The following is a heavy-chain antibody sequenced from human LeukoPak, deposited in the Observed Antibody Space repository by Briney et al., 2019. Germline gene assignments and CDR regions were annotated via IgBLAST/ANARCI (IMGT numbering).Heavy chain of an antibody. V-gene: IGHV1-46*01. Sequence: ASVKVSCKASGYTFTSYYIHWVRQAPGQGLEWMGIINPSGGSTSYAQKFQGRVTMTRDTSTSTVYMELSSLRSEDTAVYYCARDGRCGGDCYASWGQGTLVTVSS. CDR1: GYTFTSYY. J-gene: IGHJ4*02. CDR3: ARDGRCGGDCYAS. CDR2: INPSGGST. D-gene: IGHD2-21*02.